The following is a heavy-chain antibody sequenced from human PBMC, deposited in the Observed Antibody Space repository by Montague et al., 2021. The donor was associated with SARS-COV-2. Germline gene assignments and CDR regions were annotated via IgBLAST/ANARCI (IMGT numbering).Heavy chain of an antibody. J-gene: IGHJ6*03. D-gene: IGHD3-3*01. CDR3: AGTYYVFCGGFIHYSYMDV. Sequence: SETLSLTCTVSGGSISSYYWSWILQPPGKGLEWIVYIYYSGSTNYNPSLKSRVTISVDTSKNQFSLKLSSVTAADTAVYYCAGTYYVFCGGFIHYSYMDVWGQGTTVTVSS. CDR1: GGSISSYY. CDR2: IYYSGST. V-gene: IGHV4-59*01.